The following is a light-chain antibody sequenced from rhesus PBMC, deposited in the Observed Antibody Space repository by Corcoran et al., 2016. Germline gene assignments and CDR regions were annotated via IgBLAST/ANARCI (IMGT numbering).Light chain of an antibody. CDR2: DVT. J-gene: IGLJ1*01. CDR3: CSYRRGTTYI. CDR1: SSDIGGFDD. Sequence: QSALTQPPSVSKSLGQSVTISCTGTSSDIGGFDDVSWYQHHPGTAPRLLIYDVTERPSGVSDRFSASKSGNTASLTISGLQAEDEAHYYCCSYRRGTTYIFGPGTRLTVL. V-gene: IGLV2S9*01.